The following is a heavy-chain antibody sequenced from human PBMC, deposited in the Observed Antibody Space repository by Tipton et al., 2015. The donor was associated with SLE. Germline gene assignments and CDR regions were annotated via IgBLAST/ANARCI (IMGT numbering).Heavy chain of an antibody. CDR1: GDSISSNTYY. CDR3: ARHEFGSVWVPYFFDF. V-gene: IGHV4-39*07. D-gene: IGHD3-16*01. J-gene: IGHJ4*02. Sequence: TLSLTCTVSGDSISSNTYYWGWIRQTPGKGLEWIGSIYYTGSTYYNPSLKSRVTISLYTSANQFSLHLSSVTAADTAVYYCARHEFGSVWVPYFFDFWGQGTLLTVSS. CDR2: IYYTGST.